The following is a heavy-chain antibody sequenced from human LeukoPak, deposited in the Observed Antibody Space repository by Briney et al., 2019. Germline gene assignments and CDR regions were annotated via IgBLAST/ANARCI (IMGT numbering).Heavy chain of an antibody. V-gene: IGHV3-9*01. J-gene: IGHJ4*02. D-gene: IGHD3-10*01. CDR3: AKDRAMVRGVIIDY. CDR2: ISWNGGSI. CDR1: GFTFVDYA. Sequence: PGGSLRLSCAASGFTFVDYAMHWVRQAPGKGLEWVSGISWNGGSIGYADSVKGRFTISRDNAKNSLYLQMNSLRAEDTALYYCAKDRAMVRGVIIDYWGQGTLVTVSS.